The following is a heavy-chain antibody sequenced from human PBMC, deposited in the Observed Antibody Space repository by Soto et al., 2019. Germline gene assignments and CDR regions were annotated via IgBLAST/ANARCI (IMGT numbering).Heavy chain of an antibody. D-gene: IGHD1-26*01. J-gene: IGHJ4*02. V-gene: IGHV4-61*05. CDR3: ARQKAMGATFFDS. Sequence: PSETLSLTCTVSGGSISSNIYYWGWIRQPPGKGLEWIAYISYSGHTHYSPSLESRATISVDTSKNQFSLKLTSMTAADTAVYYCARQKAMGATFFDSWGQGALVTVSS. CDR2: ISYSGHT. CDR1: GGSISSNIYY.